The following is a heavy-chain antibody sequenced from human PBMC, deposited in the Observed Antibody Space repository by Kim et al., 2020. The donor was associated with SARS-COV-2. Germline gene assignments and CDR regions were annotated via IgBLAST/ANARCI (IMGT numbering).Heavy chain of an antibody. Sequence: ASVKVSCKASGYTFTSYYMHWVRQAPGQGLEWMGITNPSGGSTSYAQKFQGRVTMTRDTSTSTVYMELSSLRSEDTAVYYCATLSGWLGGSGSYSPAFDYWGQGTLVTVSS. D-gene: IGHD3-10*01. CDR1: GYTFTSYY. V-gene: IGHV1-46*01. CDR2: TNPSGGST. J-gene: IGHJ4*02. CDR3: ATLSGWLGGSGSYSPAFDY.